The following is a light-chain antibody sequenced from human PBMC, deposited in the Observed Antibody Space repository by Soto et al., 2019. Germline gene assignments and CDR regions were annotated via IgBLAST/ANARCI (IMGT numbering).Light chain of an antibody. CDR1: QSVRSSS. V-gene: IGKV3-20*01. CDR3: QQYGSSPKT. CDR2: GAS. J-gene: IGKJ1*01. Sequence: EIVLTQSPGTLSLSPGERATLSCRASQSVRSSSLAWYQQKPGQAPRLLIYGASSRATGIPDRFSGSGSGTDFTLTITRLEPEDFAVYYCQQYGSSPKTFGQGTNVEIK.